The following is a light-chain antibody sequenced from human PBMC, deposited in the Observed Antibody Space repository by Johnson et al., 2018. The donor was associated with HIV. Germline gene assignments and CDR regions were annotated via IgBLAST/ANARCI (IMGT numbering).Light chain of an antibody. CDR2: ENN. V-gene: IGLV1-51*02. Sequence: QSVLTQPPSVSAAPGQKVTISCSGSSSYIGNNYVSWYQQLPGTAPKLLIYENNKRPSGIPDRFSGSKSGTSATLAIAGLQTGDEADYYCGTWDSSLSAHYIFGTGTKVTVL. CDR1: SSYIGNNY. J-gene: IGLJ1*01. CDR3: GTWDSSLSAHYI.